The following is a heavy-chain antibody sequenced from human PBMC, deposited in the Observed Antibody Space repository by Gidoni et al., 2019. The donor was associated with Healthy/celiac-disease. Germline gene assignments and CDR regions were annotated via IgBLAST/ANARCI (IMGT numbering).Heavy chain of an antibody. CDR1: GGSFSGYY. J-gene: IGHJ6*02. CDR3: ARARGSGSYGPLYYYYYGMDV. V-gene: IGHV4-34*01. D-gene: IGHD3-10*01. CDR2: INHSGST. Sequence: QVQLQQWGAGLLKPSETLSLTCAVYGGSFSGYYWSWIRQPPGKGLECLGEINHSGSTNYNPSLKSRVTISVDTSKNQFSLKLSSVTAADTAVYYCARARGSGSYGPLYYYYYGMDVWGQGTTVTVSS.